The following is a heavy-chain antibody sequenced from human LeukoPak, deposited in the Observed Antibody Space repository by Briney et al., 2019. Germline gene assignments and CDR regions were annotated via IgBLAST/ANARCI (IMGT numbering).Heavy chain of an antibody. CDR3: ASGRSGWYPGY. J-gene: IGHJ4*02. D-gene: IGHD6-19*01. CDR2: ISSSTYT. Sequence: GGSLRLSCAASGFTFSDYYMSWIRQAPGKGLEWVSYISSSTYTKYADSVKGRFTISRDNAKNSLYLQMNSLRAEDTAVYYCASGRSGWYPGYWGQGTLVTVSS. CDR1: GFTFSDYY. V-gene: IGHV3-11*06.